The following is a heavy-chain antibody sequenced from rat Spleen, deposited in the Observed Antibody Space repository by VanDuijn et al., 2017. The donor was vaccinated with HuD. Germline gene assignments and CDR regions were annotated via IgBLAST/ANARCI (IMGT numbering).Heavy chain of an antibody. CDR2: IWTGGNT. J-gene: IGHJ2*01. CDR1: GFSLTSYH. D-gene: IGHD5-1*01. Sequence: QVQLKESGPGLVQPSQTLSLACTVSGFSLTSYHMHWVRQPSGKGLEWMGVIWTGGNTDYNSALKSRLSISRDPSKSQVFLKMNNMQTEYTVALLCARDGSCDYWRQGVLVTVSS. CDR3: ARDGSCDY. V-gene: IGHV2-30*01.